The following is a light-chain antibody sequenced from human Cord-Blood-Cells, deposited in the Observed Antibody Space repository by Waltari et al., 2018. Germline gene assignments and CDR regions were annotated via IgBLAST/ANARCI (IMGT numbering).Light chain of an antibody. CDR1: QSISSW. J-gene: IGKJ3*01. Sequence: DIQMPQSPSTLSALVGDRVTITCRASQSISSWLAWYQQKPGKAPKLLIYKASSLEIGVPSRFSGSGSGTEFTLTISSLQPDDFATYYCQQYNSYLFTFGPGTKVDIK. CDR3: QQYNSYLFT. V-gene: IGKV1-5*03. CDR2: KAS.